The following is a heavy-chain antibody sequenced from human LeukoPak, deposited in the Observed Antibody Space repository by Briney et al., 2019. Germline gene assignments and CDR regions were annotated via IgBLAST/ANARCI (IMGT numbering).Heavy chain of an antibody. V-gene: IGHV1-18*01. CDR1: GYTLASHG. J-gene: IGHJ4*02. Sequence: ASVKVSCKASGYTLASHGISWVRQAPGQGLEWMGWISAYNGNTDYAQKLQGRVTMTTDTSTSTAYMELRSLRSDDTAVYYCAKVEAAAGTLAHFDYWGQGTLVTVSS. CDR3: AKVEAAAGTLAHFDY. CDR2: ISAYNGNT. D-gene: IGHD6-13*01.